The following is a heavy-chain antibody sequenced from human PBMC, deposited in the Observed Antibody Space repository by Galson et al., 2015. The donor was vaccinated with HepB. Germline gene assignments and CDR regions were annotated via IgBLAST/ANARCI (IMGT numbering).Heavy chain of an antibody. D-gene: IGHD3-16*01. CDR1: GVSISSSNW. J-gene: IGHJ4*02. Sequence: ETLSLTCAVSGVSISSSNWWSWVRQPPGKGLEWIGEIYHSGNINYNPSLKSRVTISIDKSKNQFSLNLTSVTAADTAMYYCAGALMWRVFDSWGQGTLVTVSS. V-gene: IGHV4-4*02. CDR2: IYHSGNI. CDR3: AGALMWRVFDS.